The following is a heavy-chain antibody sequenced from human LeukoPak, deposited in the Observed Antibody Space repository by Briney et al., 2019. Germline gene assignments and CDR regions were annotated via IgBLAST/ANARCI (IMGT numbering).Heavy chain of an antibody. J-gene: IGHJ4*02. CDR1: GFTFSSYA. CDR3: AKNYCSSTSCYTGGYY. CDR2: ISGSGGST. V-gene: IGHV3-23*01. D-gene: IGHD2-2*02. Sequence: GGSLRLSCAASGFTFSSYAMSWVRQAPGKGLKWVSAISGSGGSTYYADSVKGRFTISRDNSKNTLYLQMNSLRAEDTAVYYCAKNYCSSTSCYTGGYYWGQGTLVTVSS.